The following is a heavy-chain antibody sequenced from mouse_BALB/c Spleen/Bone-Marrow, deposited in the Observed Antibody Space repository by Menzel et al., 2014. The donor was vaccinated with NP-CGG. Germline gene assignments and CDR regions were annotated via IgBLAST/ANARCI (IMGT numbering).Heavy chain of an antibody. Sequence: EVHLVESGGGLVKPGGSLKLSCTASGFSFNSYGMSWVRQTPEKRLEWVATITNGGNYTYYPDSVKGRFTISRDNVKNNLYLQMRSLRYEDTALYYCVRNYYGYDGYFDYWGQGTTLTVSS. CDR1: GFSFNSYG. V-gene: IGHV5-9-2*01. CDR3: VRNYYGYDGYFDY. J-gene: IGHJ2*01. D-gene: IGHD2-2*01. CDR2: ITNGGNYT.